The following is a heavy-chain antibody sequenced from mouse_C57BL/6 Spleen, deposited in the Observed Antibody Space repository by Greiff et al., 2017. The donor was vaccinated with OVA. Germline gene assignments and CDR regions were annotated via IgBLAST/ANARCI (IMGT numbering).Heavy chain of an antibody. CDR3: ARSHYYGSSDGYVDV. V-gene: IGHV1-69*01. J-gene: IGHJ1*03. CDR2: IDPSDSYT. Sequence: QVQLQQPGAELVMPGASVKLSCKASGYTFTSYWMHWVKQRPGQGLEWIGEIDPSDSYTNYNQKFKGKSTVTVDKSSSTAYMQLSSLTYEDSAVYYCARSHYYGSSDGYVDVWGTGTTVTVSS. CDR1: GYTFTSYW. D-gene: IGHD1-1*01.